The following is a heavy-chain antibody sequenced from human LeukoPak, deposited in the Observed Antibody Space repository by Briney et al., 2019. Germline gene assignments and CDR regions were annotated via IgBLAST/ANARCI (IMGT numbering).Heavy chain of an antibody. CDR1: GFTFSTYA. D-gene: IGHD3-10*01. CDR3: ARGLWFGDY. Sequence: GGSLRLSCAASGFTFSTYAMSWVRQAPGKGLEWVANIKQDGSEKYYVDSVKGRFTISRDNSKNTLYLQMNSLRAEDTAVYYCARGLWFGDYWGQGTLVTVSS. CDR2: IKQDGSEK. V-gene: IGHV3-7*01. J-gene: IGHJ4*02.